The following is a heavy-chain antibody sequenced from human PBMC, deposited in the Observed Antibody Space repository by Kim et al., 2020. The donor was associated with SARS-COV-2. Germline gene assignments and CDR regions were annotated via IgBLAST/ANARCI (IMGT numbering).Heavy chain of an antibody. V-gene: IGHV4-39*01. CDR3: ARHLGGREDIVVVTAWFDP. Sequence: SETLSLTCTVSGGSISSSSYYWGWIRQPPGKGLEWIGSIYYSGSTYYNPSLKSRVTISADTSKNQFSLKLSSVTAADTAVYYCARHLGGREDIVVVTAWFDPWGQGTLVTVSS. CDR2: IYYSGST. J-gene: IGHJ5*02. CDR1: GGSISSSSYY. D-gene: IGHD2-21*02.